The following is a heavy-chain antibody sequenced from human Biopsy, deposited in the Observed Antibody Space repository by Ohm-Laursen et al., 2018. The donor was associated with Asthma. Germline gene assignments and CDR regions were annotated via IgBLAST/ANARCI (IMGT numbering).Heavy chain of an antibody. V-gene: IGHV3-53*01. J-gene: IGHJ4*02. CDR2: IYSGGTS. Sequence: SLRLSCAASGFAVSRGHMFWVRQAPGKGLEWVSVIYSGGTSHTADSVRGRFTISRDYSKNTLYLQMHSLRAEDTAVYYCARGGSSNWSHYYFDYWGQGTLVTVSS. CDR3: ARGGSSNWSHYYFDY. D-gene: IGHD2-2*01. CDR1: GFAVSRGH.